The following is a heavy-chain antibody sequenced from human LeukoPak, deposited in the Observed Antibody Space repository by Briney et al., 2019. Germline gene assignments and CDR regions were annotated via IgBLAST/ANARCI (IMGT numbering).Heavy chain of an antibody. CDR3: AKVEVYSSGWYRGFYGMDV. V-gene: IGHV3-30*18. CDR1: GFTFSSYG. J-gene: IGHJ6*02. D-gene: IGHD6-19*01. Sequence: GGSLRLSRAASGFTFSSYGIHWVRQAPGEGLEWVAVISYDGSNKYYADSVKGRFTISRDNSKNTLYLQMNSLRAEDTAVYYCAKVEVYSSGWYRGFYGMDVWGQGTTVTVSS. CDR2: ISYDGSNK.